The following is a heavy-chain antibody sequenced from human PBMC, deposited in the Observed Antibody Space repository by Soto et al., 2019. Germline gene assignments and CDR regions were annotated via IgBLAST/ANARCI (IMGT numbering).Heavy chain of an antibody. CDR2: ISGSGGST. J-gene: IGHJ4*02. CDR3: AKDLDGRYSNYLPDFDY. V-gene: IGHV3-23*01. D-gene: IGHD4-4*01. CDR1: GFIFSCGW. Sequence: GGSLRLSYAGSGFIFSCGWLHWLRQAPGKGLEWVSAISGSGGSTYYADSVKGRFTISRDNSKNTLYLQMNSLRAEDTAVYYCAKDLDGRYSNYLPDFDYWGQGTLVTVSS.